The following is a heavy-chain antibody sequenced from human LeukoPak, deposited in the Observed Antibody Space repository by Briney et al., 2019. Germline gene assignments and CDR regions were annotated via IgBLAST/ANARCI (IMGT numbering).Heavy chain of an antibody. CDR1: GFTFSSYA. CDR2: ISHTGGSP. D-gene: IGHD2-15*01. Sequence: GGSLRLSCAASGFTFSSYAMSWVRQAPGKGLEWVSSISHTGGSPYYADSVKGRFTVSRDNSKNTLYLQMNSLTVEDTAIYYCAKNADRGAYCRGGSCYPYYYYYMDVWGTGTTVTISS. CDR3: AKNADRGAYCRGGSCYPYYYYYMDV. V-gene: IGHV3-23*01. J-gene: IGHJ6*03.